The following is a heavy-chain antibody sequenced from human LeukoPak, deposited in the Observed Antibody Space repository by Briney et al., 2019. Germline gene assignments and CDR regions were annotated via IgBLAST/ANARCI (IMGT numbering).Heavy chain of an antibody. CDR2: ISYGGSNK. CDR3: ARGGSYGGYHSY. J-gene: IGHJ4*02. V-gene: IGHV3-30*04. Sequence: PGGSLRLSCAASGFTFSNYAMHWVRQAPGKGLEWVAVISYGGSNKYYTDSVKGRFTISGDSSKNTLYLQMNSLRPEDTAVYYCARGGSYGGYHSYWGQGTLVTVSS. CDR1: GFTFSNYA. D-gene: IGHD4-23*01.